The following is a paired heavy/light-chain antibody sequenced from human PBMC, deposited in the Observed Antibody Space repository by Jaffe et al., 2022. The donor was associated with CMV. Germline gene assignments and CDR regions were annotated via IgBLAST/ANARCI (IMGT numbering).Light chain of an antibody. CDR1: QGISNY. J-gene: IGKJ4*01. Sequence: IQLTQSPSSLSASVGDRVTITCRASQGISNYLAWYQQKPGKAPNLLIYAASTLQSGVPSRFSGSGSGTDFTLTISSLQPEDFATYYCQQLNTYPLTFGGGTKVEIK. CDR3: QQLNTYPLT. V-gene: IGKV1-9*01. CDR2: AAS.
Heavy chain of an antibody. CDR1: GFTFSTYP. V-gene: IGHV3-21*01. D-gene: IGHD3-16*01. J-gene: IGHJ6*02. CDR3: ARRRGWGRLREGKGYRYGMDV. Sequence: DVQLVESGGGLVKPGGSLRLSCVASGFTFSTYPMSWVRQAPGKGLEWVSSTDNSDKNIYYADSVKGRFTISRDNANNSLYLEMNSLRVEDTAVYYCARRRGWGRLREGKGYRYGMDVWGQGTTVTVSS. CDR2: TDNSDKNI.